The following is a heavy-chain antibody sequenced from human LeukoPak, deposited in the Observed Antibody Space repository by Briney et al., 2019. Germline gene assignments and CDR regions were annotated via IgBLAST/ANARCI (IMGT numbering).Heavy chain of an antibody. CDR1: GFTFSSYA. V-gene: IGHV3-23*01. CDR2: ISGSGGST. D-gene: IGHD1-14*01. CDR3: AKGNQRNPYYFEY. J-gene: IGHJ4*02. Sequence: PGGSLRLSCAASGFTFSSYAMNWVRQAPGKGLERVSAISGSGGSTYHADSVKGRFTISRDNSKNTLYLQMNSLRAEDTAVYYCAKGNQRNPYYFEYWGQGTLVTVSS.